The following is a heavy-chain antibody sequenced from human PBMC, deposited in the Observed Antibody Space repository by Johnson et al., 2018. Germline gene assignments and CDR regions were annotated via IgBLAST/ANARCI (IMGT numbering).Heavy chain of an antibody. CDR3: AGNTWGTKITIFGVVISGYHYGLGV. CDR2: IKEDGGEK. Sequence: VQLVQSGGGLVQPGGSLRLSCAASGFTFSIFWMSWVRQAPGKGLEWAANIKEDGGEKYDMDSVKGRFTISRNNARKNLYLQMNSLRAEDTAVYYCAGNTWGTKITIFGVVISGYHYGLGVWGQGTTVTVS. J-gene: IGHJ6*02. V-gene: IGHV3-7*01. D-gene: IGHD3-3*02. CDR1: GFTFSIFW.